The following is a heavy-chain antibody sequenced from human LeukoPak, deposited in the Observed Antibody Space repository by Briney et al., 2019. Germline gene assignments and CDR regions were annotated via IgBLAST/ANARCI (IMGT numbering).Heavy chain of an antibody. CDR3: ARVEGSPEGF. J-gene: IGHJ4*02. Sequence: GGSLRLSCAASGFTFDDYAMHWVRQAPGKGLEWVSGISWNSGSIGYADSVKGRFTISRDNAKNSLYLQMNSLRAEDTAVYYCARVEGSPEGFWGQGTWSPSPQ. CDR2: ISWNSGSI. D-gene: IGHD1-14*01. V-gene: IGHV3-9*01. CDR1: GFTFDDYA.